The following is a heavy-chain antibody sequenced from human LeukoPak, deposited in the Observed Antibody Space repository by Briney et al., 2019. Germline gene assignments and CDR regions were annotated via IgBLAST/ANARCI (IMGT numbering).Heavy chain of an antibody. D-gene: IGHD3-3*01. J-gene: IGHJ4*02. CDR1: GFTFNSYS. V-gene: IGHV3-21*01. CDR3: ARDGITIFGVVITPYFDY. CDR2: ISSSSSYI. Sequence: GGSLRLSCAASGFTFNSYSMNWVRQAPGKGLEWVSSISSSSSYIYYADSVKGRFTISRDNAKNSLYLQMNSLRADDRSVYYCARDGITIFGVVITPYFDYWGQGTLVTVSS.